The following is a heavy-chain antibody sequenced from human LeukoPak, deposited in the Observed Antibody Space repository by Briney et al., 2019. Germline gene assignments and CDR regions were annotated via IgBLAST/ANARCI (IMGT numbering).Heavy chain of an antibody. CDR1: GGSISSGGYY. J-gene: IGHJ4*02. CDR2: IYYSGST. Sequence: SETLSLTCTVSGGSISSGGYYWSWIRQHPGKGLEWIGYIYYSGSTYYNPSLKSRVTISVDTSKNQFSLKLSSVTAADTAVYYCAGTYYYDSSGYYWGQGTLVTVSS. V-gene: IGHV4-31*03. D-gene: IGHD3-22*01. CDR3: AGTYYYDSSGYY.